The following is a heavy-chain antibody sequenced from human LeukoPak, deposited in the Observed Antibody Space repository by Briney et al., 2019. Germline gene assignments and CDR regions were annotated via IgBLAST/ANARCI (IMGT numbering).Heavy chain of an antibody. CDR1: GGSFSGYY. Sequence: PSETLSLTCAVYGGSFSGYYWSWIRQPPGKGLEWIGEINHSGSTNYNPSPKSRVIISVDTSKNQFSLKLSSVTAADTAVYYCARDRVLWYYYYYMDVWGKGTTVTVSS. CDR3: ARDRVLWYYYYYMDV. V-gene: IGHV4-34*01. CDR2: INHSGST. J-gene: IGHJ6*03.